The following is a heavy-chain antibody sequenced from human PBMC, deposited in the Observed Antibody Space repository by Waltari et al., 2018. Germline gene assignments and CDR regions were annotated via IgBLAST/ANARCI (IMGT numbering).Heavy chain of an antibody. CDR2: IYYSGST. D-gene: IGHD5-12*01. V-gene: IGHV4-59*01. J-gene: IGHJ2*01. CDR1: GGSISSYY. CDR3: ARDGYTGGWYFDL. Sequence: QVQLQESGPGLVKPSETLSLTCTVSGGSISSYYWSWIRQPPGKGLEWIGYIYYSGSTNYNPSLKSRVTISVDTSKNQFSLKLSSVTAADTAVYYWARDGYTGGWYFDLWGRGTLVTVSS.